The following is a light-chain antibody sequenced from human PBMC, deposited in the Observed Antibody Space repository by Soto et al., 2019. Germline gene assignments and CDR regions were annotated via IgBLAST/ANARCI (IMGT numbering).Light chain of an antibody. CDR3: QQYGSSPFT. Sequence: EIVLTQSPGTLSLSPGERATLSCRASQSVSSSYLAWYQQKPGLAPRLLIYGASSRATGIPDRFSGIESGTDFTLTISRLEPEDCAVYYCQQYGSSPFTVGPATKADIK. V-gene: IGKV3-20*01. CDR1: QSVSSSY. J-gene: IGKJ3*01. CDR2: GAS.